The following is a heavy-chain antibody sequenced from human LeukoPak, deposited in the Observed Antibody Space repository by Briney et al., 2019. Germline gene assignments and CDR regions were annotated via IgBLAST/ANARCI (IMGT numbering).Heavy chain of an antibody. Sequence: GGSLRLSCAASGFTFSDYYMSWIRQAPGKGLEWVSYISSSGSTIYYADSVKGRFTISRDNAKNSLYLQMNSLRAEDTAVDYGARDLLPYYYDSSGYPPLGHWGQRPLVTVSS. J-gene: IGHJ4*02. CDR1: GFTFSDYY. CDR2: ISSSGSTI. V-gene: IGHV3-11*04. CDR3: ARDLLPYYYDSSGYPPLGH. D-gene: IGHD3-22*01.